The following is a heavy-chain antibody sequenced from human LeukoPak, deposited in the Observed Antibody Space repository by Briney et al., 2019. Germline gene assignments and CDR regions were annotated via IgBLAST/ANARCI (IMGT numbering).Heavy chain of an antibody. CDR2: IKQDGSEK. Sequence: GGSLRLSCAASGFTFNSYWMSWVRQAPGKGLGWVASIKQDGSEKYYVDSVKGRFTISRDNAKNSLNLQMNSLRAEDTAVYYCARLIADRTIYDYWGQGTLVTVSS. CDR1: GFTFNSYW. V-gene: IGHV3-7*01. CDR3: ARLIADRTIYDY. J-gene: IGHJ4*02. D-gene: IGHD6-6*01.